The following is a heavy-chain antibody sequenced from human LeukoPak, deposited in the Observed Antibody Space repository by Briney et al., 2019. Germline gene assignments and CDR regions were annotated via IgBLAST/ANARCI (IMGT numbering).Heavy chain of an antibody. CDR1: GFTFSSYS. Sequence: GGSLRLSCAASGFTFSSYSMSWVRQAPGKGLEWVSSISSSSSYIYYADSVKGRFTISRDNAKNSLYLQMNSLRAEDTAVYYCARDGPGSYYDILTGYLALDDNFDYWGQGTLVTVSS. V-gene: IGHV3-21*01. D-gene: IGHD3-9*01. CDR2: ISSSSSYI. J-gene: IGHJ4*02. CDR3: ARDGPGSYYDILTGYLALDDNFDY.